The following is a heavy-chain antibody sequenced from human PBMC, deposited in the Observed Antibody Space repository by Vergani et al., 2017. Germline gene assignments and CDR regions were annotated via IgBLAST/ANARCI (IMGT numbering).Heavy chain of an antibody. CDR3: VRGQLGYCSGGSCYFDY. CDR2: ISAYNGNT. D-gene: IGHD2-15*01. CDR1: GYTFTSYG. V-gene: IGHV1-18*04. J-gene: IGHJ4*02. Sequence: QVQLVQSGAEVKKPGASVKVSCKASGYTFTSYGISWVRQAPGQGLEWMGWISAYNGNTNYAQKLQGRVTMTTDTSTSTAYMELRSLRSDDTAVYYCVRGQLGYCSGGSCYFDYWGQGTLVTVSS.